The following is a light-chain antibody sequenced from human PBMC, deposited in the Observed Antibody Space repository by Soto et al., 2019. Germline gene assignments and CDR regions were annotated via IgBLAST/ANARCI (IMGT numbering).Light chain of an antibody. CDR2: DAS. J-gene: IGKJ2*01. Sequence: DIQMTQSPSTLSASVGDRVTITCRASQSISSWLAWYQQKPGKAPKLLIYDASSLESGVPSRFSGSGSGTKFTLTISSLQPDDFATDYCQQYNSYSMYTFGQGTKLEIK. V-gene: IGKV1-5*01. CDR3: QQYNSYSMYT. CDR1: QSISSW.